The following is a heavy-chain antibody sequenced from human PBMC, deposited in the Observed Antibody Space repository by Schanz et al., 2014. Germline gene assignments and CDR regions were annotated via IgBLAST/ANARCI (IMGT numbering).Heavy chain of an antibody. CDR2: ISGSGGST. J-gene: IGHJ3*02. CDR1: GFTFSSYD. CDR3: AKGRFGELSAFDI. V-gene: IGHV3-23*01. Sequence: DVHLLESGGGLVQPGGSLRLSCVASGFTFSSYDVFWVRQAPGKGLEWVSAISGSGGSTYYADSVKGRFTISRDNSKNTLYLQMNSLRAEDTAVYYCAKGRFGELSAFDIWGQGTMVTVSS. D-gene: IGHD3-10*01.